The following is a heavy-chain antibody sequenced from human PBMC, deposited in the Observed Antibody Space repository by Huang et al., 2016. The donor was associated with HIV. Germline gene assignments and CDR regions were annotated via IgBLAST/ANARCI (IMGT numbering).Heavy chain of an antibody. D-gene: IGHD4-17*01. V-gene: IGHV5-51*01. CDR2: IDPGDSDT. CDR3: ARHDGARPGWVDN. J-gene: IGHJ5*02. CDR1: GYMFTKSW. Sequence: EVQLVQSGAEVKKPGESLKISCKGSGYMFTKSWIGWVRQMPGEGLAWMGIIDPGDSDTRYSPSFQGKVTISADKSITTAYLQWSSLKASDTAIYYCARHDGARPGWVDNWGQGTLVTVSS.